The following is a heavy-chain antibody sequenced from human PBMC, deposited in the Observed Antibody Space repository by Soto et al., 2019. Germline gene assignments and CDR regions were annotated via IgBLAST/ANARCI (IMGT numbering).Heavy chain of an antibody. CDR2: ISAYKGNT. CDR3: SRAGAYGSFYFFDY. Sequence: ASVKVSCKASGYSFSNFGFTWVRQAPGQGLEWMGWISAYKGNTDLAQKFQGRVTMTTDTSTSTAYMELWYLTSDDTAVYYCSRAGAYGSFYFFDYWGQGTLVTVSS. CDR1: GYSFSNFG. D-gene: IGHD3-10*01. J-gene: IGHJ4*02. V-gene: IGHV1-18*01.